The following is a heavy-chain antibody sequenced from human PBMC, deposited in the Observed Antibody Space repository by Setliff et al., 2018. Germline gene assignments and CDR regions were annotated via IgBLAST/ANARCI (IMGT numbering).Heavy chain of an antibody. CDR3: ARTGTYRYFDY. Sequence: PLETLSLTCTVSGASLSSGTYYWGWIRQPPGKGLEWIGRIYYRGDTYYNASLKGRLTISVDTAQNQFSLRLTSVTAADTAVYYCARTGTYRYFDYWGQGALVTVPS. CDR1: GASLSSGTYY. V-gene: IGHV4-39*01. CDR2: IYYRGDT. J-gene: IGHJ4*02. D-gene: IGHD1-1*01.